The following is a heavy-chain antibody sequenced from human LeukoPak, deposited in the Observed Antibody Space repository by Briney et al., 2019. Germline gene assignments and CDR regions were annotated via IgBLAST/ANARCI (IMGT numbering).Heavy chain of an antibody. CDR1: GYSISSGYY. Sequence: SETLSLTCAVSGYSISSGYYWGWVRQPPGKGLEWIATIFHSGSTYYNPSLKSRVAISVDTSKNQFSLKLSSVTAADTALYYCARHSQWGVVEWAFDIWGRGTLVTVSS. J-gene: IGHJ3*02. CDR3: ARHSQWGVVEWAFDI. V-gene: IGHV4-38-2*01. CDR2: IFHSGST. D-gene: IGHD1-26*01.